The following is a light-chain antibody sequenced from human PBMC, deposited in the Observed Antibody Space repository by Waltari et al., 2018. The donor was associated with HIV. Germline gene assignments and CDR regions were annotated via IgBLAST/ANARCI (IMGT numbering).Light chain of an antibody. CDR3: QQFHSFPLT. CDR1: QAINTY. J-gene: IGKJ4*01. CDR2: AAS. V-gene: IGKV1-9*01. Sequence: IQLTQSPSFLSASVGDRVTITCRASQAINTYLARYQQKPGKGPKLLMYAASTLQRGVPPTFSGSGSGTEFTLTINALHPDDFATYYCQQFHSFPLTFGGGTNVE.